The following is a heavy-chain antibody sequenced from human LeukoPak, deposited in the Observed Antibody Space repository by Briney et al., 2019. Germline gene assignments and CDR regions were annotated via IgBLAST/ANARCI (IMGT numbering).Heavy chain of an antibody. CDR2: VYSGGST. Sequence: PGGSLRLSCAASGFTFDNYAMSWVRQAPGQGLEWVSVVYSGGSTYYADSVKGRFTISRDNSQNTLYLQMNSLRAEDTAVYYCARGGYSSGWYRDWGQGTLVTVSS. J-gene: IGHJ4*02. D-gene: IGHD6-19*01. V-gene: IGHV3-53*01. CDR3: ARGGYSSGWYRD. CDR1: GFTFDNYA.